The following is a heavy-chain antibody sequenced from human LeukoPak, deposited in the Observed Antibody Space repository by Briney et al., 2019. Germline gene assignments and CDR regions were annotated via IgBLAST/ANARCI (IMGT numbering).Heavy chain of an antibody. V-gene: IGHV3-23*01. Sequence: GGSLRLSCAPPGFTLKIDATSWVREAPRGGLGCVSPISGSGLSTYYAVTVRGSFTIYRDNYTISLYLQMNSLRAEDMALYYCAKVGESYPHGYYQHWGQGILVTVS. CDR2: ISGSGLST. CDR1: GFTLKIDA. D-gene: IGHD1-26*01. CDR3: AKVGESYPHGYYQH. J-gene: IGHJ1*01.